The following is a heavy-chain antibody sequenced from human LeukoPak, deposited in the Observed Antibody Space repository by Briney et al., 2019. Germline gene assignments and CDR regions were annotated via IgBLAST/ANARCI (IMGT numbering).Heavy chain of an antibody. CDR2: IYYSVNT. CDR1: GGSIGGYY. J-gene: IGHJ4*02. CDR3: ARDGGGYCSGGTCSIDL. D-gene: IGHD2-15*01. Sequence: SETLSLTCAVSGGSIGGYYWSWIRQPPGKGLEWIGYIYYSVNTKYNPSHNSRVTISVGPSKDQATLKLTSVTAADTAVYYCARDGGGYCSGGTCSIDLWGQGILVTVSS. V-gene: IGHV4-59*01.